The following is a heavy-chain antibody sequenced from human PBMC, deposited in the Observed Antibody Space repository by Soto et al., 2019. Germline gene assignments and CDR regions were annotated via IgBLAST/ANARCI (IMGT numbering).Heavy chain of an antibody. CDR2: IYPGDSDT. CDR3: ARKYCTGGRCYGPVDY. D-gene: IGHD2-15*01. V-gene: IGHV5-51*01. CDR1: GYSFTSYW. J-gene: IGHJ4*02. Sequence: GESLKISCKGSGYSFTSYWIGWVRQMPGKGLKWMGIIYPGDSDTRYSPSFQGQVTISADKSISTAYLQWSSLKASDTAMYYCARKYCTGGRCYGPVDYWGQGTLVTVSS.